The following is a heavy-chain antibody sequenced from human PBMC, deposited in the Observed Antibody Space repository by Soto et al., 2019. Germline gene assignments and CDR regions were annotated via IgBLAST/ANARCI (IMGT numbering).Heavy chain of an antibody. V-gene: IGHV3-49*04. D-gene: IGHD6-19*01. CDR3: TRDPSIAVAVTYYYYGMDV. CDR1: GFTFGDYA. Sequence: GSLRLSCTASGFTFGDYAMSWVRQAPGKGLERVGFIRSKAYGGTTEYAASVKGRFTISRDDSKSIAYLQMNSLKTEDTAVYYCTRDPSIAVAVTYYYYGMDVWGQGTTVTVSS. J-gene: IGHJ6*02. CDR2: IRSKAYGGTT.